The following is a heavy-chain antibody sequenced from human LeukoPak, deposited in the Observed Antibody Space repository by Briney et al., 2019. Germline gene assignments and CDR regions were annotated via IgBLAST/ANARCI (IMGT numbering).Heavy chain of an antibody. CDR1: SGSINNYY. D-gene: IGHD2-8*01. CDR3: ARTQGYCTNGVCYAFDI. CDR2: IYYSGST. V-gene: IGHV4-59*08. Sequence: SETLSLTCSVSSGSINNYYWSWIRQPAGKGLEWIGYIYYSGSTNYNPSLKSRVIISVDTSKNQFSLKLSSVTAADTAVYYCARTQGYCTNGVCYAFDIWGQGTMVTVSS. J-gene: IGHJ3*02.